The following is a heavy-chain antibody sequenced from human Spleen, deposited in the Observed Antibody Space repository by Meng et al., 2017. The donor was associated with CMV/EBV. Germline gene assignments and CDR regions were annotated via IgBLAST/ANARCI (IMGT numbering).Heavy chain of an antibody. Sequence: SGLAFSNYAMSWVRQAPGKGLEWVSAISGVGGGTYYADSVKGRFTISRDNSKNTLYLQMNSLRAEDTAMYYCAKEDGGLYGVLDSWGQGTLVTVSS. J-gene: IGHJ4*02. CDR1: GLAFSNYA. CDR3: AKEDGGLYGVLDS. V-gene: IGHV3-23*01. D-gene: IGHD4-17*01. CDR2: ISGVGGGT.